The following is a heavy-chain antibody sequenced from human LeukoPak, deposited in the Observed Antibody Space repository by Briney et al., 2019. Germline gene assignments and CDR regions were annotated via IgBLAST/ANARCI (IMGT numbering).Heavy chain of an antibody. CDR3: ALGAHYYGSGSYSLGDAFDI. CDR2: INHSGST. J-gene: IGHJ3*02. Sequence: SETLSRTCAVYGGSFSGYYWSWIRQPPGKGLEWIGEINHSGSTNYNPSLKSRVTISVDTSKNQFSLKLSSVTAADTAVYYCALGAHYYGSGSYSLGDAFDIWGQGTMVTVSS. D-gene: IGHD3-10*01. CDR1: GGSFSGYY. V-gene: IGHV4-34*01.